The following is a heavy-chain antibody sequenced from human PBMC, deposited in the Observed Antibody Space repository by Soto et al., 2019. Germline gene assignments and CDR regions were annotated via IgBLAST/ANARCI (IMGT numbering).Heavy chain of an antibody. CDR3: ARDPQLVRLYYYFDY. CDR1: GYTFTSYA. J-gene: IGHJ4*02. D-gene: IGHD6-13*01. V-gene: IGHV1-3*01. CDR2: INAGNGNT. Sequence: VAAVKVSCKASGYTFTSYAMHWVRQAPGQRLEWMGWINAGNGNTKYSQKFQGRVTITRDTSASTAYMELSSLRSEDTAVYYCARDPQLVRLYYYFDYWGQGTLVTVSS.